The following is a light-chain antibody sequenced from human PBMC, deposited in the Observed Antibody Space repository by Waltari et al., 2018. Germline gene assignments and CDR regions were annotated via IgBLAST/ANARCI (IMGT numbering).Light chain of an antibody. Sequence: SSDLTQSPSVSVSPGQTARITCSGDALPDQYAFWYQQKPDQAPVLVIYKDIERPSGIPERVSGSSSGTTVTLTISGVQAEDEADYYCQSADSSGSLFGGGTKLTVL. J-gene: IGLJ2*01. CDR1: ALPDQY. CDR2: KDI. CDR3: QSADSSGSL. V-gene: IGLV3-25*03.